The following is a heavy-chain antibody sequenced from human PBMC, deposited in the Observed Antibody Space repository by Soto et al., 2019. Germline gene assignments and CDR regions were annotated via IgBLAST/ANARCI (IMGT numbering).Heavy chain of an antibody. J-gene: IGHJ6*02. D-gene: IGHD1-26*01. V-gene: IGHV3-48*02. Sequence: GGFLRLSCTAYGFTFRTHCSNWVRQAPGKGLEWVSYISGSSRVIYHADSVKGRFTISRDNAENSLYLQMNSLRDEDTAVYYCARSIEAARDGMDVWGQGTLVTVSS. CDR1: GFTFRTHC. CDR2: ISGSSRVI. CDR3: ARSIEAARDGMDV.